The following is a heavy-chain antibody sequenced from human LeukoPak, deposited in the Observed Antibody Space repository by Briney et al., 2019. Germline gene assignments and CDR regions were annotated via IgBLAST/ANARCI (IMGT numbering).Heavy chain of an antibody. CDR1: GFTVSSNY. CDR3: ARAQAYGGNSFFLY. Sequence: GGSLRLSCAASGFTVSSNYMSWVRQAPGKGLEWVSVIYSGGSTYYADSVKGRFTISRDNAKNSLYLQMNSLRAEDTAVYYCARAQAYGGNSFFLYWGQGTLVTVSS. CDR2: IYSGGST. D-gene: IGHD4-23*01. J-gene: IGHJ4*02. V-gene: IGHV3-66*01.